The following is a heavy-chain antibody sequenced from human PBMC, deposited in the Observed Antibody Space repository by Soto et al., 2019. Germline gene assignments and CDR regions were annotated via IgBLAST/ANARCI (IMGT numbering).Heavy chain of an antibody. Sequence: SESLSPTCTVSGVSISSSSYYWGWIRQTPGKGLGGIGTIYFRGKTYYNPSLKSRLTISVDRSQHQFALNLTSVTAAATAVYYCARHRWYWGPGTLVTVSS. CDR3: ARHRWY. V-gene: IGHV4-39*01. D-gene: IGHD2-15*01. CDR1: GVSISSSSYY. CDR2: IYFRGKT. J-gene: IGHJ4*02.